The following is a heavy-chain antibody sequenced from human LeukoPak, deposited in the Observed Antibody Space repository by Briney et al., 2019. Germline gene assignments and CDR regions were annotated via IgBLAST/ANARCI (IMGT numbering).Heavy chain of an antibody. V-gene: IGHV3-23*01. CDR1: GFTFSSYG. D-gene: IGHD5-24*01. CDR3: AKVRVGWDAFDI. Sequence: PGGSLRLSCAASGFTFSSYGMSWVRQAPGKGLEWVSAISGSGGSTYYADSVKGRFTISRDNSKNTLYLQMNSLRAEDTAVYYCAKVRVGWDAFDIWGQGTMVTVSS. CDR2: ISGSGGST. J-gene: IGHJ3*02.